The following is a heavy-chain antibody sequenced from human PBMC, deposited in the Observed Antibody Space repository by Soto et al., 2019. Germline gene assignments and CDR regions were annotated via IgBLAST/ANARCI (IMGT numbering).Heavy chain of an antibody. Sequence: QVQLVESGGGVVQPGRSLRLSCAASGFTFSSFAMHWVRQAPGKGLEWVAVTSYDGSNTYYADSVKGRFTISRDNSKNTLXLQMNSPRAEDTAGYYCARDGNSGYDWDYYYGMDVWGQGTTVTVSS. CDR3: ARDGNSGYDWDYYYGMDV. V-gene: IGHV3-30*01. CDR1: GFTFSSFA. CDR2: TSYDGSNT. J-gene: IGHJ6*02. D-gene: IGHD5-12*01.